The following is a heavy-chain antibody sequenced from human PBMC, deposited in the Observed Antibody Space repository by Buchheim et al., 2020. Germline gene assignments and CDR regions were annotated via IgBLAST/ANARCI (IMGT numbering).Heavy chain of an antibody. Sequence: QVRLVESGGGVVQPGRSLRLSCAASRFTFSSYGMHWVRQAPGKGLEWVALIGYDGSNKYYADSVKGRFTISRDNSKNTLYRQMNSLRAEDTAVYYCARVTEWDLHYFDYWGQGTL. D-gene: IGHD1-26*01. V-gene: IGHV3-33*01. CDR3: ARVTEWDLHYFDY. J-gene: IGHJ4*02. CDR2: IGYDGSNK. CDR1: RFTFSSYG.